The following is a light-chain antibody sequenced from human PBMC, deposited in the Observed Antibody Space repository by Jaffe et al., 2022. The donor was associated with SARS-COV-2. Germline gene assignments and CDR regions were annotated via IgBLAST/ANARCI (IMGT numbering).Light chain of an antibody. CDR3: QQYSNWYT. J-gene: IGKJ2*01. Sequence: EIVMTQSPATLSVSPGERATLSCRASQSVSSKLAWYQQKPGQAPRLLIYGASTRATGIAARFSGSGSGTEFTLTISSLQSEDFAVYYCQQYSNWYTFGQGTKLEIK. CDR1: QSVSSK. V-gene: IGKV3-15*01. CDR2: GAS.